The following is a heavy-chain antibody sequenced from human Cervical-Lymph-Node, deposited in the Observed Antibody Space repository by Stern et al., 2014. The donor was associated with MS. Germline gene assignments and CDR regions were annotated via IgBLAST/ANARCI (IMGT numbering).Heavy chain of an antibody. Sequence: VHLVESGAEVKKPGASVKVSCKASGYTFTSYDMNWVRQATGQGLEWMGWMNPNSGETGYAQKFQGRVTMTRNTSISTAYMELSSLGSEDTAVYFCASCGGSCSYYYYGMDVWGQGTTVTVSS. CDR3: ASCGGSCSYYYYGMDV. D-gene: IGHD2-15*01. CDR1: GYTFTSYD. CDR2: MNPNSGET. V-gene: IGHV1-8*01. J-gene: IGHJ6*02.